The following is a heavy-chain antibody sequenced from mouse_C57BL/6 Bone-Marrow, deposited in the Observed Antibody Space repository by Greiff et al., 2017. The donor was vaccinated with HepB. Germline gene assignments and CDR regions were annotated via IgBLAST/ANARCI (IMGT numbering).Heavy chain of an antibody. Sequence: DVMLVESGGGLVKPGGSLKLSCAASGFTFSSYTMSWVRQTPEKRLEWVATISGGGGNTYYPDSVKGRFTISRDNAKNTLYLQMSSLRSEDTALYYCVRPYNWVFAYWGQGTLVTVSA. CDR3: VRPYNWVFAY. CDR2: ISGGGGNT. D-gene: IGHD4-1*02. CDR1: GFTFSSYT. J-gene: IGHJ3*01. V-gene: IGHV5-9*01.